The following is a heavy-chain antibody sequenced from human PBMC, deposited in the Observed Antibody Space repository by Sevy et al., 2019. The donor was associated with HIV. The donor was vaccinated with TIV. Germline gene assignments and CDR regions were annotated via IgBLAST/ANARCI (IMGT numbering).Heavy chain of an antibody. Sequence: GGSLRLSCAASGITLSDAWVIWVRQAPGKGLEWVGHINRRTDGGTTDYAAPVKGRFTVSRDDSKDMVFLHMDSLKTEDTGIYFCATMGQNPQYHYYIYAMDVWGQGTTVTVSS. CDR2: INRRTDGGTT. CDR1: GITLSDAW. V-gene: IGHV3-15*01. D-gene: IGHD1-26*01. CDR3: ATMGQNPQYHYYIYAMDV. J-gene: IGHJ6*02.